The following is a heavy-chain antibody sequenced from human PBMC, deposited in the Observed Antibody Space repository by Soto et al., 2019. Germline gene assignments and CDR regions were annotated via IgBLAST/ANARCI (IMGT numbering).Heavy chain of an antibody. Sequence: GGSLRLSCAASGFTFSSDGMHRVRQAPGKGLEWVAVISYDGSNKYYADSVKGRFTISRDNSKNTLYLQMNSLRAEDTAVYYCAREEGLLNWFDPWGQGTLVTVSS. D-gene: IGHD1-26*01. J-gene: IGHJ5*02. CDR1: GFTFSSDG. V-gene: IGHV3-30*03. CDR2: ISYDGSNK. CDR3: AREEGLLNWFDP.